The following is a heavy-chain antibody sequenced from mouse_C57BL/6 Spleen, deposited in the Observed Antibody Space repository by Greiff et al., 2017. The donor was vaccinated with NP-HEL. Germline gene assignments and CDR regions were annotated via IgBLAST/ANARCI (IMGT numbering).Heavy chain of an antibody. D-gene: IGHD1-1*01. CDR1: GYTFTDYE. V-gene: IGHV1-15*01. J-gene: IGHJ1*03. CDR3: TRGDGSSHGGYFDV. CDR2: IDPETGGT. Sequence: VQLQQSGAELVRPGASVTLSCKASGYTFTDYEMHWVKQTPVHGLEWIGAIDPETGGTAYNQKFKGKAILTADKSSSTAYMELRSLTSEDSAVYYCTRGDGSSHGGYFDVWGTGTTVTVSS.